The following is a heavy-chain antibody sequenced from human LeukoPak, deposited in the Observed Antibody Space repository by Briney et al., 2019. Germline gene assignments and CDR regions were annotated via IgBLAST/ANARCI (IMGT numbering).Heavy chain of an antibody. CDR1: GYTLTELS. Sequence: ASVKVSCKVSGYTLTELSMHWVRQGPRKGLEWMGRFDPEDGETIYAQNFQGRVTMTEDTSTDTAYMELSSLRSEDTAVYYCATGNDRYYFDYWGQGTLVTVSS. J-gene: IGHJ4*02. CDR2: FDPEDGET. CDR3: ATGNDRYYFDY. D-gene: IGHD1-1*01. V-gene: IGHV1-24*01.